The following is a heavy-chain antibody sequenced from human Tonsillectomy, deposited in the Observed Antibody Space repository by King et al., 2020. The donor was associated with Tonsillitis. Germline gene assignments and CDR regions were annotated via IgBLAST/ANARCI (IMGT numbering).Heavy chain of an antibody. V-gene: IGHV3-23*04. CDR2: ISGSGGST. CDR1: GFTFSSYA. D-gene: IGHD4-11*01. CDR3: AKDQSSPDYNNYAGGFWFDP. Sequence: EVQLVESGGGLVQPGESLRLSCAASGFTFSSYAMNWVRQAPGKGLEWVSAISGSGGSTYYADSVKGRFTISRDNSKNTLYVQMNSLRAEDTAVYYCAKDQSSPDYNNYAGGFWFDPWGQGTLVTVSS. J-gene: IGHJ5*02.